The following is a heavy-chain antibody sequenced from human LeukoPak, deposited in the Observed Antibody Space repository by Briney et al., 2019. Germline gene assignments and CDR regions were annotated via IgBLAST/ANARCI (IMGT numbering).Heavy chain of an antibody. Sequence: PGGSLRLSCAASGLTFSTYWMSWVRQAPGQGLEWVANVKHDGSEKYYVDSVKGRFTISRGNSKNTLYLQMNSLRAEDMAVYYCAMASSTSSGWFDPWGQGTPVTVSS. V-gene: IGHV3-7*03. CDR3: AMASSTSSGWFDP. CDR2: VKHDGSEK. CDR1: GLTFSTYW. D-gene: IGHD2-2*01. J-gene: IGHJ5*02.